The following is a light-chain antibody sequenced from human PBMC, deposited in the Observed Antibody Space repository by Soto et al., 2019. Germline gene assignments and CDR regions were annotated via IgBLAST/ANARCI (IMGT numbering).Light chain of an antibody. CDR3: MQALQFPLT. CDR1: QSLMHSHGYNY. Sequence: DIVMTQSPVSLPVTPGEPASISCRSSQSLMHSHGYNYLDWYLQKPGQSPQLLIYIGSTRSSGVPDRFSGSGSDTDFTLTISRVEAEDVGVYYCMQALQFPLTFGGGTKVEIK. CDR2: IGS. J-gene: IGKJ4*01. V-gene: IGKV2-28*01.